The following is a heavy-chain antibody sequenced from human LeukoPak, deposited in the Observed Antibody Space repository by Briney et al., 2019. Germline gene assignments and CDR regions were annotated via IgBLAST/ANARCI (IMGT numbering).Heavy chain of an antibody. V-gene: IGHV1-3*01. CDR2: TNAGNGNT. J-gene: IGHJ6*02. CDR1: GYTFTSYA. Sequence: ASVKVSCKASGYTFTSYAMHWVRQAPGQRLEWMGWTNAGNGNTKYSQKFQGRVTITRDTSASTAYMELSSLRSEDTAVYYCARGLVDYYYGMDVWGQGTTVTVSS. CDR3: ARGLVDYYYGMDV.